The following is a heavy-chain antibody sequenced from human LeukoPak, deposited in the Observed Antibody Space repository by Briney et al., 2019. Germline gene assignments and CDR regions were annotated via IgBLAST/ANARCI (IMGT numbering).Heavy chain of an antibody. V-gene: IGHV1-2*02. Sequence: ASVKVSCKASGYTFTNYGITWVRQAPGQGLEWMGWINPNSGGTNYAQKFQGRVTMTRDTSISTAYMELSRLRSDDTAVYYCARDLMIVGEGDYWGQGTLVTVSS. J-gene: IGHJ4*02. CDR3: ARDLMIVGEGDY. D-gene: IGHD3-22*01. CDR1: GYTFTNYG. CDR2: INPNSGGT.